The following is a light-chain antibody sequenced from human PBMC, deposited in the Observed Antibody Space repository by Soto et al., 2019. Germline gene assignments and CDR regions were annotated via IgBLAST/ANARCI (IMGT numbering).Light chain of an antibody. Sequence: DIQMTQSPSSLSASVGDRVTITCRAGQSISKYLNWYQQKPGKAPKLLIHAASSLQSGVPSSFSGGGSGTDFTLTISSLQPEDIATYYCQQSYSTPYTFGQGTNLEIK. CDR2: AAS. CDR1: QSISKY. CDR3: QQSYSTPYT. V-gene: IGKV1-39*01. J-gene: IGKJ2*01.